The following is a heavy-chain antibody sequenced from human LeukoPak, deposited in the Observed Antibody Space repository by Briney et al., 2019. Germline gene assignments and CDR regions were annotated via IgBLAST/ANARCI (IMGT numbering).Heavy chain of an antibody. Sequence: GGSLRLSCAASGFTVSSKYMSWVRQAPGKGLEWVSVIYSGGSTYYADSVKGRFTISRDNAKNSLYLQMNSLRAEDTAVYYCARDAWVYSGYLAQFDYWGQGTLVTVSS. CDR2: IYSGGST. D-gene: IGHD5-12*01. CDR1: GFTVSSKY. J-gene: IGHJ4*02. CDR3: ARDAWVYSGYLAQFDY. V-gene: IGHV3-66*01.